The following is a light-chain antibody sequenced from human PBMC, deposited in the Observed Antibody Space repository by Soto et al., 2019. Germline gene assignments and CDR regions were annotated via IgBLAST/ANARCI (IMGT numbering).Light chain of an antibody. CDR3: AAWDDRLSGYG. V-gene: IGLV1-47*02. J-gene: IGLJ1*01. CDR1: SSNIAKNY. CDR2: SDN. Sequence: QSVLTQPPSTSGTPGQRVTISCSGDSSNIAKNYVYWYQQVPGMAPKLLIYSDNQQHSGVPDRFSGSKSGTSASLAISGLRSEDEADYYCAAWDDRLSGYGFGGGTKLTVL.